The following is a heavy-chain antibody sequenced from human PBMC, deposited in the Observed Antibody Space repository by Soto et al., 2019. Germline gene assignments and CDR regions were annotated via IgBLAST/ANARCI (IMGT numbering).Heavy chain of an antibody. CDR3: AKGVGRAAVRFDY. J-gene: IGHJ4*02. V-gene: IGHV3-30*18. CDR2: ISYDGSNK. Sequence: QVQLVESGGGVVQPGRSLRLSCAASGFTFSSYGMQWVRQAPGKVLEWVAVISYDGSNKYYADAVKGRFTISRDNSKNTMYLQMNSLRAEDTAVYYCAKGVGRAAVRFDYWGQGTLVTVSS. D-gene: IGHD6-13*01. CDR1: GFTFSSYG.